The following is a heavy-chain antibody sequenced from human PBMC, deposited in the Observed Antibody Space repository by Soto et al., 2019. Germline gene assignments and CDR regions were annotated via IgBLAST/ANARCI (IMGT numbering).Heavy chain of an antibody. CDR3: AKDLAYCSGDTCSQHDGSDT. Sequence: QVQLVESGGGGVQPGGSLRLSCAASAFAFSTYAMHWVRQAPGKGLEWVAIISFDGINKFYANSVKGRFTISRDNSKKTLYLEMTSLSAEDTAVYFCAKDLAYCSGDTCSQHDGSDTCGQGILVTVSS. V-gene: IGHV3-30*18. CDR1: AFAFSTYA. D-gene: IGHD2-21*01. CDR2: ISFDGINK. J-gene: IGHJ5*02.